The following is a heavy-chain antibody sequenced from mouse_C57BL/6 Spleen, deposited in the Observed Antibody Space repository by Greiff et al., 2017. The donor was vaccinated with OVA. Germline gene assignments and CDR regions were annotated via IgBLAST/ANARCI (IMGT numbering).Heavy chain of an antibody. CDR2: IYPRSGNT. J-gene: IGHJ3*01. D-gene: IGHD2-5*01. CDR1: GYTFTSYG. V-gene: IGHV1-81*01. Sequence: VLLVESGAELARPGASVKLSCKASGYTFTSYGISWVKQRTGQGLEWIGEIYPRSGNTYYNEKFKGKATLTADKSSSTAYMELRSLTSEDSAVYFWAYYINYSFAYWGQGTLVTVSA. CDR3: AYYINYSFAY.